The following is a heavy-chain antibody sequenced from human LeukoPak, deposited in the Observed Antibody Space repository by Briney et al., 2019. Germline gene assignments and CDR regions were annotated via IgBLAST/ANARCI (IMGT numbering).Heavy chain of an antibody. J-gene: IGHJ4*02. V-gene: IGHV3-48*04. CDR1: GFTFSSYS. CDR2: ISSSSSTI. CDR3: ARSELEYSSSGGYGY. D-gene: IGHD6-6*01. Sequence: GGSLRLSCAASGFTFSSYSMNWVRQAPGKGLEWVSYISSSSSTIYYADSVKGRFTISRDNAKNSLYLQMNSLRAEDTAVYYCARSELEYSSSGGYGYWGQGTLVTVSS.